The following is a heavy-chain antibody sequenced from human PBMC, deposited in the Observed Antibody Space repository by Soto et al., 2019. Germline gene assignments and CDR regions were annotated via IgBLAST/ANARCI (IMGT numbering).Heavy chain of an antibody. D-gene: IGHD2-2*01. Sequence: QVQLVQSGAEVTRPGASVKVSCKASGYSFISHYIHWVRQAPGQGLEWMGFINPSGGSATLAQKFQGRVTMTRDTSTSTVYMELTILRSEDAAVYYCASDYLRSKLSLSYFDFWGQGTLVTVSS. J-gene: IGHJ4*02. CDR2: INPSGGSA. CDR3: ASDYLRSKLSLSYFDF. CDR1: GYSFISHY. V-gene: IGHV1-46*01.